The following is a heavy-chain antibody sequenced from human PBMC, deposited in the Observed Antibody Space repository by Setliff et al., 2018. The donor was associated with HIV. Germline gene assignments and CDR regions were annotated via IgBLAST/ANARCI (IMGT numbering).Heavy chain of an antibody. CDR3: ARGVQAQVVLMSYVKGRFDP. V-gene: IGHV3-30*02. CDR1: RFTFSGYG. D-gene: IGHD2-8*01. CDR2: IQSDGADK. J-gene: IGHJ5*02. Sequence: PGGSLRLSCLASRFTFSGYGMHWVRQAPGKGLEWVAFIQSDGADKYYGDSVKGRFTISVDKSKNQFSLKLISLTAADTAKYFCARGVQAQVVLMSYVKGRFDPWGQGTQVTVSS.